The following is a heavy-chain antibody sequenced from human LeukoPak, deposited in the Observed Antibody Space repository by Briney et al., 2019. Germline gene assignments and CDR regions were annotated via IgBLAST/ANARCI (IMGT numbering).Heavy chain of an antibody. CDR3: ARLDGNNYCSFDY. CDR1: GYSFTKYW. Sequence: ESPKISCKGSGYSFTKYWIGWVRQMPGKGLEWMGIIYPDDSDTRYSPSFQGQVTISADKSISTAYLQWSGLKASDTAMYYCARLDGNNYCSFDYWGQGTLVTVSS. V-gene: IGHV5-51*01. J-gene: IGHJ4*02. D-gene: IGHD5-24*01. CDR2: IYPDDSDT.